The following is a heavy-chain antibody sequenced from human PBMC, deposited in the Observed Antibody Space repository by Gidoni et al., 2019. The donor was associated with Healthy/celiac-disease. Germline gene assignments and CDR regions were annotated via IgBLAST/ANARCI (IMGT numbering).Heavy chain of an antibody. CDR2: IKPSGGST. J-gene: IGHJ4*02. D-gene: IGHD6-19*01. CDR3: ARDRAVAVAGYDY. Sequence: QVQLVQSGAEVKKPGASVKVSCQASGYTFTSYYMHWVRQAPGQGLEWMGIIKPSGGSTSYAQKFQGRVTMTRDTSTSTVYMELSSLRSEDTAVYYCARDRAVAVAGYDYWGQGTLVTVSS. V-gene: IGHV1-46*01. CDR1: GYTFTSYY.